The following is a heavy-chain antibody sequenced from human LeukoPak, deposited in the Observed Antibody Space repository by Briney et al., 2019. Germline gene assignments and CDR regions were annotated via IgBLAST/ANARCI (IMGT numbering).Heavy chain of an antibody. CDR2: ISSSSSII. D-gene: IGHD3-22*01. V-gene: IGHV3-48*02. CDR3: ARDGDSSGYYAAFDI. J-gene: IGHJ3*02. CDR1: GFTFRSYT. Sequence: GGSLRLSCAASGFTFRSYTMNWVRQAPGKGLAWLSYISSSSSIIYYADSVKGRFTISRDNAKNSLYLQMNSLRDEDTAVYYCARDGDSSGYYAAFDICGQGTMVTVSS.